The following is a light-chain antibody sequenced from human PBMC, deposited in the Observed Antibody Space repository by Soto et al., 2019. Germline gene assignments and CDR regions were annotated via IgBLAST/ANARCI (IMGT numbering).Light chain of an antibody. V-gene: IGKV3-20*01. CDR1: QRVSSGY. J-gene: IGKJ1*01. CDR2: GAS. CDR3: QQYGNSPWT. Sequence: EIVLTQSPGTLSLSPGERATLSCRASQRVSSGYLAWYQQNPGQAPRLLIYGASSRTTGIPDRFSGSGSGTDFTLTISRPEPEDFAVYYCQQYGNSPWTFGQGTKVEIK.